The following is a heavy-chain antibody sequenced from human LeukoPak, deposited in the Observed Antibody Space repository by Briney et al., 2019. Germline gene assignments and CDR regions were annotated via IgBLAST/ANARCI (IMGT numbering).Heavy chain of an antibody. CDR1: GFTFSSYA. CDR2: ISGSGGST. Sequence: QPGGSLRLSCAASGFTFSSYAMSWVRQAPGKGLEWVSAISGSGGSTYYADSVKGRFTISRDNSKNTLYLQMNSLRAEATAVYYCAKDGARHLKIVGATHFDYWGQGTLVTVSS. D-gene: IGHD1-26*01. CDR3: AKDGARHLKIVGATHFDY. J-gene: IGHJ4*02. V-gene: IGHV3-23*01.